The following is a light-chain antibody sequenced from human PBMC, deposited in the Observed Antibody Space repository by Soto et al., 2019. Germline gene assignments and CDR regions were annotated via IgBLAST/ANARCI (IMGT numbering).Light chain of an antibody. J-gene: IGKJ1*01. CDR1: QTVSSN. Sequence: EVVMTQSPATLSVSPGERATLSCRASQTVSSNLAWYQQKPGQSPRLLIYGTSTRATGVPARFSGSGSGTEFTLTISSLQSEDFAVYYCHHYNFWPSFGQGTKVDIK. V-gene: IGKV3-15*01. CDR2: GTS. CDR3: HHYNFWPS.